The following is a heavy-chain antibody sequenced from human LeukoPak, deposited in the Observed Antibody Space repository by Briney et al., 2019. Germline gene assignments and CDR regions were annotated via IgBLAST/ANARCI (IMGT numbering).Heavy chain of an antibody. J-gene: IGHJ3*02. Sequence: QSGGSLRLSCAASGFTFSSYGMHWVRQAPGGGLEWVAIVWYDGSQKYYADSVKGRFTISRDNSKNTLSLQMNSLRAEDTAMYYCARDNGDYGRAFDIWGQGTMVIVSS. CDR1: GFTFSSYG. CDR3: ARDNGDYGRAFDI. V-gene: IGHV3-33*01. CDR2: VWYDGSQK. D-gene: IGHD4-17*01.